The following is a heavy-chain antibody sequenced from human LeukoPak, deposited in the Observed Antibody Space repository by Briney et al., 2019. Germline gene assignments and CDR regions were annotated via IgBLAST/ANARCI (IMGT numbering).Heavy chain of an antibody. CDR1: GFTFTSCA. CDR3: AKDKYYYGSGVPRHYFDY. J-gene: IGHJ4*02. D-gene: IGHD3-10*01. CDR2: IRYDGSNK. Sequence: GGSLRLSCAASGFTFTSCAMHWVRQAPGKGLEWVAFIRYDGSNKYYADSVKGRFTISRDNSKNTLYLQMNSLRAEDTAVYYCAKDKYYYGSGVPRHYFDYWGQGTLVTVSS. V-gene: IGHV3-30*02.